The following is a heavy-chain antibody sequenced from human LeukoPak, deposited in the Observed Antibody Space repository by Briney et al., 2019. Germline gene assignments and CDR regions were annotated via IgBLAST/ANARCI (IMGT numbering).Heavy chain of an antibody. V-gene: IGHV1-46*01. CDR2: INPSGGST. D-gene: IGHD2-2*01. CDR1: GYTFTSYY. Sequence: ASVKVSCKASGYTFTSYYMHWVRQAPGQGLEWMGIINPSGGSTSYAQKFQGRVTMTRDTSTSTAYMELRSLRSDDTAVYYCAREILVPAANLDYWGQGTLVTVSS. J-gene: IGHJ4*02. CDR3: AREILVPAANLDY.